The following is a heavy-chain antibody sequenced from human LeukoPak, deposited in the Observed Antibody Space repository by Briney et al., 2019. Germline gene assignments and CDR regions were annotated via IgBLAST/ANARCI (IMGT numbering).Heavy chain of an antibody. Sequence: PSETLSLTCTVSGASISSSTYYWGWIRQPPGKGLEWIGTIYYSGSTYYNPSLKSRVTISVDTSKNQFSLKLSSVTAADTAVYYCARRRRTSSGAIDYWGQGTLVTVSS. J-gene: IGHJ4*02. V-gene: IGHV4-39*07. CDR2: IYYSGST. D-gene: IGHD3-10*01. CDR3: ARRRRTSSGAIDY. CDR1: GASISSSTYY.